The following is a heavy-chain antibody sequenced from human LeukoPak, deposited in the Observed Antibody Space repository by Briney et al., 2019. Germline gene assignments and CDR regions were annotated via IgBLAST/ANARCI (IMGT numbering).Heavy chain of an antibody. CDR1: GGSLSGYY. CDR2: INHSGST. D-gene: IGHD2-15*01. J-gene: IGHJ4*02. Sequence: PSETLSLTCAVYGGSLSGYYWSWIRRPPGKGLEWIGEINHSGSTNYNPSLKSRVTISVDTSKNQFSLKLSSVTAADTAVYYCASRYCSGGSCYRITFDYWGQGTLVTVSS. V-gene: IGHV4-34*01. CDR3: ASRYCSGGSCYRITFDY.